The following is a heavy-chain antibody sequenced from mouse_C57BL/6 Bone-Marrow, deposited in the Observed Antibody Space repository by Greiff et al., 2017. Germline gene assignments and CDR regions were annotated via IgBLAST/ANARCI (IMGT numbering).Heavy chain of an antibody. V-gene: IGHV1-64*01. CDR2: MHPNGGSP. D-gene: IGHD2-4*01. CDR1: GYTFTNYW. Sequence: VQLQQPGAELVKPGASVKLSCKASGYTFTNYWMHWVKQRPGQGLEWIGMMHPNGGSPDYNEKFKSEATLSVDKSSWTAYMELSSLTSEDSAVYYCARSYDYDDYTIDYWGQGTSVTVSS. J-gene: IGHJ4*01. CDR3: ARSYDYDDYTIDY.